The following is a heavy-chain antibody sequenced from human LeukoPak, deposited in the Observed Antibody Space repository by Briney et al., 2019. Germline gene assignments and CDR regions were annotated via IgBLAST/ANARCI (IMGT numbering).Heavy chain of an antibody. CDR1: GYTFTGYY. D-gene: IGHD6-13*01. V-gene: IGHV1-2*02. J-gene: IGHJ4*02. Sequence: GASVKVSCKASGYTFTGYYMHWVRQAPGQGLEWMGWINPNSGGTNYAQKFQGRVTMTRDTSISTAYMELSRLRSDDTAVYYCARDITSGYSSSWSLDYWGQGTPVTVSS. CDR3: ARDITSGYSSSWSLDY. CDR2: INPNSGGT.